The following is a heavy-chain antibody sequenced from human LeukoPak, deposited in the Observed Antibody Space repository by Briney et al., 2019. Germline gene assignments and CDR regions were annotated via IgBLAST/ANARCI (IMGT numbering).Heavy chain of an antibody. J-gene: IGHJ6*03. V-gene: IGHV3-7*01. Sequence: PGGSLRLSCAASGFTFSTYWMTWVRQAPGKGLEWVANIKHDGSEKYYVDSVRGRFTISRDNAKNSLYLQMSSLRAEDTAVYYCTRVEETATTAAIIRKYSYYYYYMDVWGKGNTVTVSS. D-gene: IGHD4-11*01. CDR2: IKHDGSEK. CDR1: GFTFSTYW. CDR3: TRVEETATTAAIIRKYSYYYYYMDV.